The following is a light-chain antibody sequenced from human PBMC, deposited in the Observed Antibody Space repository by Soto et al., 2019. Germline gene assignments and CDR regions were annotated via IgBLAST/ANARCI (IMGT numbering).Light chain of an antibody. J-gene: IGLJ2*01. Sequence: QSVLTQPPSASGTPGQRITISCSGSSSNIGSHTVNWHQQVPGTAPKLLIYSNNERPSGVPDRFSGSKSGTSASLAISGLQSGDEADYYCQAWDSSTAVFGGGTKLTVL. CDR2: SNN. V-gene: IGLV1-44*01. CDR3: QAWDSSTAV. CDR1: SSNIGSHT.